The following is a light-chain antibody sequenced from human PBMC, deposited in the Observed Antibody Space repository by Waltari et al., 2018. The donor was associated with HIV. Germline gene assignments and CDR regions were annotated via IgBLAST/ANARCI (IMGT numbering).Light chain of an antibody. CDR3: QQYNDWPQT. V-gene: IGKV3-15*01. Sequence: EIMMTQSPDTLSVSPGEKATLSCRASQSVGGNLAWYQVRPGQAPSLLIYAATSRTTGFPGRFRGSGSGTEFTLTISSLQSEDFAIYYCQQYNDWPQTFGQGTRVDIK. CDR1: QSVGGN. CDR2: AAT. J-gene: IGKJ1*01.